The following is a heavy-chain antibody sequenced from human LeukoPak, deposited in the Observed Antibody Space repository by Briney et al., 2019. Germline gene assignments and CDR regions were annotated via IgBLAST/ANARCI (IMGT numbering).Heavy chain of an antibody. J-gene: IGHJ4*02. CDR1: GYTFTGYY. CDR2: INPESGVT. Sequence: SVKVSCKASGYTFTGYYMHWVRQAPGQGLEWVAWINPESGVTNYAQDFQGRVTVTRDTSISTAYMELTRLRSDDTAVYYCARVIAGTPSFAYWGQGTLVTVSS. V-gene: IGHV1-2*02. CDR3: ARVIAGTPSFAY. D-gene: IGHD1-1*01.